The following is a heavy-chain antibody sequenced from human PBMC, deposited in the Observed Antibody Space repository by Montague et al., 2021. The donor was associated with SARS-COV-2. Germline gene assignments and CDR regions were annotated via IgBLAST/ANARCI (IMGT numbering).Heavy chain of an antibody. CDR2: LSTTGGST. V-gene: IGHV3-23*01. D-gene: IGHD4-23*01. Sequence: SLRLSCAASGFTFSDYAMAWVRQAPGKGLEWVSILSTTGGSTYYADSVEGRFIISRDNSKNALYLQMNSLRAEDTARYYCAKDGSVASTGYFDSWGQGTLATVSS. CDR3: AKDGSVASTGYFDS. CDR1: GFTFSDYA. J-gene: IGHJ4*02.